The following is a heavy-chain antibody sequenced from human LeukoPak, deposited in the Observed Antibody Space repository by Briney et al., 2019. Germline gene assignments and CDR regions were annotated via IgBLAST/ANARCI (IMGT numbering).Heavy chain of an antibody. J-gene: IGHJ6*03. CDR2: ICYSGST. CDR3: ARGDFYYMDV. Sequence: SETLSLTCTVSGGSISSSSYYWSWLRQPPGKGLEWIGYICYSGSTNYNPSLKSRVTISVDTSKNQFSLKLSSVTAADTAVYYCARGDFYYMDVWGKGTTVTVSS. CDR1: GGSISSSSYY. V-gene: IGHV4-61*01.